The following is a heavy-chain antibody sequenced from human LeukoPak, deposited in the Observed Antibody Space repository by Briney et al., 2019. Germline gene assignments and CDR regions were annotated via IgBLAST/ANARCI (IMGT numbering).Heavy chain of an antibody. J-gene: IGHJ6*02. Sequence: PSETLSLTCAVYGGSFSSYYWSWIRQPPGKGLEWIGYIYYSGSTNYNPSLKSRVTISVDTSKNQFSLKLSSVTAADTAVYYCARDRVVAAAATYCYYGMDVWGQGTTVTVSS. CDR2: IYYSGST. D-gene: IGHD6-13*01. CDR1: GGSFSSYY. V-gene: IGHV4-59*01. CDR3: ARDRVVAAAATYCYYGMDV.